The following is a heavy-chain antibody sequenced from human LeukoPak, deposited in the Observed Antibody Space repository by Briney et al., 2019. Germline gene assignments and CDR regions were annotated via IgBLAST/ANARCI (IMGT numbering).Heavy chain of an antibody. D-gene: IGHD2-2*01. J-gene: IGHJ2*01. Sequence: SQTLSLTCTVSGGSISSGGYYWSWIRQPPGKGLEWIGYIYHSGSTYYNPSLKSRVTISVDRSKNQFSLKLSSVTAADTAVYYCARDRYCSSTSCYDRYFDLWGRGTLVTVSS. V-gene: IGHV4-30-2*01. CDR1: GGSISSGGYY. CDR3: ARDRYCSSTSCYDRYFDL. CDR2: IYHSGST.